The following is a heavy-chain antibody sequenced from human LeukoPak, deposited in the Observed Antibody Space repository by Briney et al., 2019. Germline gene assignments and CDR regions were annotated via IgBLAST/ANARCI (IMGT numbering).Heavy chain of an antibody. Sequence: SETLSLPCTVSGGSISSYYWSWIRQPPGKGLEWIGYIYYSGYTNYNPSLKSRVTISVDTSKNQFCLKMSSVTAADTAVYYCARDEGYCSSTSCANYYYYYGMDVWGQGTTVTVSS. CDR1: GGSISSYY. V-gene: IGHV4-59*01. J-gene: IGHJ6*02. CDR2: IYYSGYT. CDR3: ARDEGYCSSTSCANYYYYYGMDV. D-gene: IGHD2-2*01.